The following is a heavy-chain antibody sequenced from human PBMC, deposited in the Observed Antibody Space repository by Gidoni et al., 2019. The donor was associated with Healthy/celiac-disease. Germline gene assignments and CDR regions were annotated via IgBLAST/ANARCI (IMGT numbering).Heavy chain of an antibody. CDR2: ISAYNGNT. J-gene: IGHJ4*02. CDR1: TSYG. D-gene: IGHD1-1*01. Sequence: TSYGISWVRQAPGQGLEWMGWISAYNGNTNYAQKLQGRVTMTTDTSTSTAYMELRSLRSDDTAVYYCARVIPGVPGFDYWGQGTLVTVSS. CDR3: ARVIPGVPGFDY. V-gene: IGHV1-18*01.